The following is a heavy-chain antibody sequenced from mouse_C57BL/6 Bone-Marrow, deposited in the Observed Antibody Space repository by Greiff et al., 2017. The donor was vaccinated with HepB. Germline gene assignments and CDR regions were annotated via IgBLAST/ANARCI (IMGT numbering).Heavy chain of an antibody. J-gene: IGHJ2*01. CDR1: GFNFKDYY. V-gene: IGHV14-2*01. CDR3: DSVLTIYYFDY. D-gene: IGHD2-10*02. Sequence: EVQLQQPGAELVKPGASVKLSCTASGFNFKDYYMHWVKQRTEQGLEWIGRIDPEDGETKYAPKFKGKATITADTSSNTASLQLSSLTSEDTALYYCDSVLTIYYFDYGDQGTTLTVSS. CDR2: IDPEDGET.